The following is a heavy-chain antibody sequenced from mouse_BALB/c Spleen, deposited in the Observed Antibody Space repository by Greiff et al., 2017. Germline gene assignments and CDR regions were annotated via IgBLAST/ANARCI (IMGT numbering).Heavy chain of an antibody. V-gene: IGHV5-9-4*01. Sequence: EVKLMESGGGLVKPGGSLKLSCAASGFTFSSYAMSWVRQSPEKRLEWVAEISSGGSYTYYPDTVTGRFTISRDNAKNTLYLEMSSLRSEDTAMYYCAREGFTGGYFDVWGAGTTVTVSS. J-gene: IGHJ1*01. CDR2: ISSGGSYT. D-gene: IGHD4-1*01. CDR1: GFTFSSYA. CDR3: AREGFTGGYFDV.